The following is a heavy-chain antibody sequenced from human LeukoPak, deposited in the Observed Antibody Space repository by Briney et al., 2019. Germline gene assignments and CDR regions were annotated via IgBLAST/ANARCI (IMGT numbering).Heavy chain of an antibody. J-gene: IGHJ4*02. Sequence: GGSLRLSCTASGFTFGDYAMSWVRQAPGKGLEWVGFIRSKAYGGTTEYAASVKGRFTISRDDSKSIAYLQMNSLKTEDTAVYYCSTWVRFGEFYDYWGQGTLVTVSS. CDR2: IRSKAYGGTT. V-gene: IGHV3-49*04. CDR3: STWVRFGEFYDY. CDR1: GFTFGDYA. D-gene: IGHD3-10*01.